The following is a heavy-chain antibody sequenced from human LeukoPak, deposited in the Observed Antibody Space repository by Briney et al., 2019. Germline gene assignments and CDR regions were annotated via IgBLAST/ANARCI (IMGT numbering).Heavy chain of an antibody. CDR2: IKQDGSEK. Sequence: GGSLRLSCAASRFTFSGYWMSWVRQAPGKGLEWVANIKQDGSEKYYVDSVKGRFTISRDNAKNSLYLQMNSLRAEDTAVYYCARDEAAAGTVDYWGQGTLVTVSS. D-gene: IGHD6-13*01. CDR1: RFTFSGYW. J-gene: IGHJ4*02. V-gene: IGHV3-7*01. CDR3: ARDEAAAGTVDY.